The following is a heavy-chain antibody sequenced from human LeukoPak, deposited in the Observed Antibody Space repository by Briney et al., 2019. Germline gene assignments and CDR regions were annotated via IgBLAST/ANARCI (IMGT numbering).Heavy chain of an antibody. CDR2: IYYSGST. Sequence: SETLSLTCTVSGGSISSSSYYWGWIRQPPGKGLEWIGSIYYSGSTCYNPSLKRRVTISVDTSKNQFSLKLSSVTAADTAVYYCAREGGGYPFDPWGQGTLVTVSS. CDR3: AREGGGYPFDP. D-gene: IGHD3-22*01. J-gene: IGHJ5*02. V-gene: IGHV4-39*07. CDR1: GGSISSSSYY.